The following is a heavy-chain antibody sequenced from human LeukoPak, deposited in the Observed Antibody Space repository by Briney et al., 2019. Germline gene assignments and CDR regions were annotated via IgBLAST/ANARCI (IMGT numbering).Heavy chain of an antibody. V-gene: IGHV3-66*01. Sequence: GGSLRLSCAASEFSVGSNYMTWVRQAPGKGLEWVSLIYSGGSTYYADSVKGRFTISRDNAKNSLYLQMHSLRAEDTAVYYCARDHRRGGTIDYWGQGTLVTVSS. CDR1: EFSVGSNY. D-gene: IGHD1-1*01. J-gene: IGHJ4*02. CDR3: ARDHRRGGTIDY. CDR2: IYSGGST.